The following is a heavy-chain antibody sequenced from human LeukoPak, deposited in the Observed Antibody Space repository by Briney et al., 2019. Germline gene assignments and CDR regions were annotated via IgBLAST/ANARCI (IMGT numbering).Heavy chain of an antibody. CDR1: GFIFSNYA. J-gene: IGHJ4*02. Sequence: GGSLRLSCAVSGFIFSNYAMNWVRQAPGKGLEWVSSISSSSSYIYYADSVKGRFTISRDNAKNSLYLQMNSLRAEDTAVYYCARDRSSSGWTLNNFDYWGQGTLVTVSS. CDR3: ARDRSSSGWTLNNFDY. CDR2: ISSSSSYI. V-gene: IGHV3-21*01. D-gene: IGHD6-19*01.